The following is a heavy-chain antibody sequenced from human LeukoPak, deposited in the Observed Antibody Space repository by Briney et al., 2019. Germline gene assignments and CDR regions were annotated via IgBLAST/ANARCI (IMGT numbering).Heavy chain of an antibody. V-gene: IGHV3-74*01. D-gene: IGHD5-12*01. Sequence: GGSLRLSCAASGFTFSTFWMHWVRQAPGEGPVWVSRINNDGSTTNYADSVKGRFTISRDNAKNTLYLQMNSLTDDDTAVYYCATAGQYRSDNWGQGTLVTVSS. CDR3: ATAGQYRSDN. CDR1: GFTFSTFW. CDR2: INNDGSTT. J-gene: IGHJ4*02.